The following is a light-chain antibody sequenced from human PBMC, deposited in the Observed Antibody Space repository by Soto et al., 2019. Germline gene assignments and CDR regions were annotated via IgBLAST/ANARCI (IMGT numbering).Light chain of an antibody. CDR2: AAS. CDR1: QSVSSTF. V-gene: IGKV3-20*01. J-gene: IGKJ3*01. Sequence: EIVLTQSPVTLSLSPGEIATLSCRASQSVSSTFLAWYQQKPGQAPRLIIYAASSRATGIPDRFSGSGSGTDFTLTISRLEPEDFAVYYCQQYGSSRFSVGPGTKVDIK. CDR3: QQYGSSRFS.